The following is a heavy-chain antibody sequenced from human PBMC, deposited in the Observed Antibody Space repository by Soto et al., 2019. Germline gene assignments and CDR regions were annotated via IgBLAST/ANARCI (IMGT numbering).Heavy chain of an antibody. J-gene: IGHJ4*02. V-gene: IGHV4-4*02. Sequence: SETLSLTCAVAGGSIRSSNWWSWVRQPPGKGLEWNGEIYHSGSTNYNPSLKSRVTISVDKSKNQFPLRLNSVTAADTAVYYCARSSIEPRVFMYPFDSWGQGTLVTVSS. CDR2: IYHSGST. CDR1: GGSIRSSNW. CDR3: ARSSIEPRVFMYPFDS. D-gene: IGHD6-6*01.